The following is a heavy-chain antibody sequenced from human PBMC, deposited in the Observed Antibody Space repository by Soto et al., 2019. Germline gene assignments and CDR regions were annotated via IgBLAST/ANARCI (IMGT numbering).Heavy chain of an antibody. V-gene: IGHV1-69*08. CDR1: GGTFSSYT. D-gene: IGHD3-10*01. J-gene: IGHJ4*02. CDR3: AREGDYYGGY. CDR2: IIPILGIA. Sequence: QVQLVQSGAEVKKPGSSVKVSCKASGGTFSSYTISWVRQAPGQGLEWMGRIIPILGIANYAQKFQGRVTIXVDKSTSTAYMELSSLRSEDTAVYYCAREGDYYGGYWGQGTLVTVSS.